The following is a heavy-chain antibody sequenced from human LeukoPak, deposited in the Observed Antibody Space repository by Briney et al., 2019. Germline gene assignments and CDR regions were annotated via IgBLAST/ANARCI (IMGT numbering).Heavy chain of an antibody. CDR1: GFIFNNYA. J-gene: IGHJ4*02. D-gene: IGHD3-10*01. CDR2: ISGTGVTA. V-gene: IGHV3-23*01. Sequence: PGGSLRLSCAASGFIFNNYAMSWVRQAPGKGLEWVSSISGTGVTAYHADSVKGRFAISRDNSKNTLYLQMSSLRAEDTALYYCAKDQRFGDLDDYRGQGTLVTVSS. CDR3: AKDQRFGDLDDY.